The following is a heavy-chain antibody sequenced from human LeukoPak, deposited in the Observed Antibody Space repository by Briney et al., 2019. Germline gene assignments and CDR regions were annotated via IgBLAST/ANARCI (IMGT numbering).Heavy chain of an antibody. Sequence: GGSLRLSCAASGFSFSAYAMSWVRQAPGKGLEWVSVISGSGASTYYADSVKGRFTISRDNSKNTLYLQTNSLRAEDTAVYYCAKDIVVIPAASYAFDIWGQETMVIVSS. CDR1: GFSFSAYA. CDR3: AKDIVVIPAASYAFDI. CDR2: ISGSGAST. J-gene: IGHJ3*02. V-gene: IGHV3-23*01. D-gene: IGHD2-2*01.